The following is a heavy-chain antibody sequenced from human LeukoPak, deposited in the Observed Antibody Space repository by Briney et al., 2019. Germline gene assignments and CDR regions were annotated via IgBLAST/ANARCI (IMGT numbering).Heavy chain of an antibody. CDR1: GGSFSDYY. V-gene: IGHV4-34*01. J-gene: IGHJ6*03. CDR2: INHSGST. CDR3: ARTGYFYSYMDV. Sequence: PSETLSPTCAVYGGSFSDYYWSWIRQPPGKGLEWIGEINHSGSTNYNPSLKSRVTMSVDTSKNQFSLRLTSVTAADTAVYYCARTGYFYSYMDVWGKGTTVTVSS.